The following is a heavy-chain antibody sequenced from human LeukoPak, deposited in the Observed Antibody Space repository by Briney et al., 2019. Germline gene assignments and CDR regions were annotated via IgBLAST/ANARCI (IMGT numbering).Heavy chain of an antibody. CDR1: GGSISSTSYY. V-gene: IGHV4-39*07. Sequence: PSETLSLTCTVSGGSISSTSYYWGWIRQPPGKGLEWIGSIYHSGSTYYNPSLKSRVTMSVDTSKNQFSLKLSSVTAADTAVYYCARDLTIPGIADYWGQGTLVTVSS. CDR2: IYHSGST. J-gene: IGHJ4*02. CDR3: ARDLTIPGIADY. D-gene: IGHD6-13*01.